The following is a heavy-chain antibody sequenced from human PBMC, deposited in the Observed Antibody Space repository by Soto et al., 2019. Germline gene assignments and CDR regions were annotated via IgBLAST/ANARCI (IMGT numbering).Heavy chain of an antibody. Sequence: QVQLVESGGGEVQPGRSLRLSCAASRFTFSSAGMHWVRQAPGKGLEWVAVITYDGSNKHYADSVKGRFTISRDNSKNTVYLQMTSLRPEDTAVYYCARDRNLYKRTWYVDYWGRGTLVTVSS. J-gene: IGHJ4*02. D-gene: IGHD1-20*01. V-gene: IGHV3-30-3*01. CDR1: RFTFSSAG. CDR3: ARDRNLYKRTWYVDY. CDR2: ITYDGSNK.